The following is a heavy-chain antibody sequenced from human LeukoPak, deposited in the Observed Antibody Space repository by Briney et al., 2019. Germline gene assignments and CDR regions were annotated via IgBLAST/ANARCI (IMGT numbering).Heavy chain of an antibody. J-gene: IGHJ4*02. CDR3: ARVGYSSSWYRGYFDY. CDR2: ISSSGSTI. Sequence: GGSLRLSCAASGFTFSSYEMTWVRQAPGKGLEWVSYISSSGSTIYYADSVKGRFTISRDNAKNSLYLQMNSLRAEDTAVYYCARVGYSSSWYRGYFDYWGQGTLGTVSS. CDR1: GFTFSSYE. D-gene: IGHD6-13*01. V-gene: IGHV3-48*03.